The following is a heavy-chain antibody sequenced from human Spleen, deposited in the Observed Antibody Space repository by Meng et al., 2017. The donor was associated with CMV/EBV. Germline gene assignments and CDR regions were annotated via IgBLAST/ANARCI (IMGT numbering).Heavy chain of an antibody. CDR3: ARGPRIFDIVVVPAAIGFDY. CDR1: GYSISSGYY. D-gene: IGHD2-2*01. V-gene: IGHV4-38-2*02. J-gene: IGHJ4*02. CDR2: INHSGST. Sequence: SETLSLTCTVSGYSISSGYYWSWIRQPPGKGLEWIGEINHSGSTNYNPSLKSRVTISVDTSKNQFSLKLSSVTAADTAVYYCARGPRIFDIVVVPAAIGFDYWGQGTLVTVSS.